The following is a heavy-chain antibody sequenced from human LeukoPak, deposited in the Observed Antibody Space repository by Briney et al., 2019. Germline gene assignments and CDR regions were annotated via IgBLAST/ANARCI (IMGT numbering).Heavy chain of an antibody. V-gene: IGHV1-3*01. D-gene: IGHD3-10*01. J-gene: IGHJ5*02. CDR2: INAGNGNT. CDR1: GYTFTSYA. CDR3: ARSRVLLWFGELSWFDP. Sequence: ASVKVSCKASGYTFTSYAMHWVRQAPGQRLEWMGWINAGNGNTKYSQKFQGRVTITRDTSASTAYMELSSLRSEDTAVYYCARSRVLLWFGELSWFDPWGQGTLVTVSS.